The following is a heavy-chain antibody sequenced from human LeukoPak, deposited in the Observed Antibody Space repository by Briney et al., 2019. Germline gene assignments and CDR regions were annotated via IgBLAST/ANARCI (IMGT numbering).Heavy chain of an antibody. CDR2: ISPNCATI. J-gene: IGHJ3*02. CDR3: AKSFTHCGGNSAVAFDI. V-gene: IGHV3-9*01. D-gene: IGHD4-23*01. CDR1: GFEFDDYA. Sequence: PGRSLTLSCAASGFEFDDYAMHWVRQPPGRGLEWVSGISPNCATIGYEDSVRGRLTISRDKAKNSLYLQMNSLTTEDKALYYCAKSFTHCGGNSAVAFDIWGQVTMVTVSS.